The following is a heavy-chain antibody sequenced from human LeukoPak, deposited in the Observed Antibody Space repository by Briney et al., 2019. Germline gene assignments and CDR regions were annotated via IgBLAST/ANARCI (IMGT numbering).Heavy chain of an antibody. D-gene: IGHD3-22*01. J-gene: IGHJ6*03. Sequence: GGSLRLSCAASGFTVSSNYMSWVRQAPGKGREWVSVIYSGGSTYYADSVKGRFTISRDNSKNTLYLQMNSLRAEDTAVYYCARVKVGGDDSSGYYYYYYYMDVWGKGTTVTVSS. CDR3: ARVKVGGDDSSGYYYYYYYMDV. CDR2: IYSGGST. CDR1: GFTVSSNY. V-gene: IGHV3-53*01.